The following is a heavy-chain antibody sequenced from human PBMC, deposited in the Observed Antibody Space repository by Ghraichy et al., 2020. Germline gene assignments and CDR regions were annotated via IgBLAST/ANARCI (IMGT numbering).Heavy chain of an antibody. V-gene: IGHV3-23*01. J-gene: IGHJ4*02. D-gene: IGHD3-9*01. CDR3: ARGRLSVGVDWTFDY. CDR1: GFPFRSYN. CDR2: ISGSDGRT. Sequence: GGSLRLSCAASGFPFRSYNMNWVCQAPGKGLEWVAGISGSDGRTYYADAVKGRFTISRDNSKNTVYLHMNTLRVEDTATYYCARGRLSVGVDWTFDYWGQGVLVTVA.